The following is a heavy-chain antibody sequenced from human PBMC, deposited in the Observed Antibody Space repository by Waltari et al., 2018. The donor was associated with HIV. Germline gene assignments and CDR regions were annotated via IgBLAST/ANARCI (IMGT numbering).Heavy chain of an antibody. Sequence: EVRLLESGGHLIQPGGSLRLSCAASGFPFDTYALNWVRQAPGKRLEWGAASSVGGEIAYSADPVQGRFSISRDNSKNTLFLHMTSLRAEDTALYYCAKDLGDYVWGMFTGAHFDSWGQGTLVTVSS. V-gene: IGHV3-23*01. CDR3: AKDLGDYVWGMFTGAHFDS. J-gene: IGHJ4*02. CDR2: SSVGGEIA. D-gene: IGHD3-10*02. CDR1: GFPFDTYA.